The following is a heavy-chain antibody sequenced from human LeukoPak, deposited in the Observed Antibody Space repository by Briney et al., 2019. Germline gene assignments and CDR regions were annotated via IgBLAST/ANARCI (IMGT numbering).Heavy chain of an antibody. CDR1: GGSISSGDYY. J-gene: IGHJ4*02. V-gene: IGHV4-30-4*08. D-gene: IGHD2-21*01. Sequence: SETLSLTCTVSGGSISSGDYYWSWIRQPPGKGLKWIGYIYYSGSTYYNPSLKSRVTISVDTSKIQFSLKLSSVTAADTAVYYCAREGGGGGYYYWGQGTLVTVSS. CDR2: IYYSGST. CDR3: AREGGGGGYYY.